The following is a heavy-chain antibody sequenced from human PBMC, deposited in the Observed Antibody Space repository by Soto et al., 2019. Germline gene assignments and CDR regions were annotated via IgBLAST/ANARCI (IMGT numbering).Heavy chain of an antibody. J-gene: IGHJ6*02. V-gene: IGHV4-59*12. CDR3: ARGIGYYDFWSASPRGGMDV. CDR1: GGSISTYY. CDR2: ISYSGTT. D-gene: IGHD3-3*01. Sequence: SETLSLTCTVSGGSISTYYWSWIRQPPGKGLEWIGNISYSGTTNHSPSLKGRVTISVDTSKNQFSLKLSSVTAADTAVYYCARGIGYYDFWSASPRGGMDVWGQGTTVTVSS.